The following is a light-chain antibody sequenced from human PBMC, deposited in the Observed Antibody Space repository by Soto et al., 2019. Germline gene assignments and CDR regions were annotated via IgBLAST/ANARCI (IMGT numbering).Light chain of an antibody. CDR1: ASDIGGYTF. Sequence: QSVLTQPPSASWSPGQSVAISCTGTASDIGGYTFVSWYQQHPGKAPKLLIYDVNKRPSGVPDRFSGSKSGNTASLTVSGLQAEDEADYYCSAHGGTNPYVFGTGTKLTVL. V-gene: IGLV2-8*01. CDR2: DVN. CDR3: SAHGGTNPYV. J-gene: IGLJ1*01.